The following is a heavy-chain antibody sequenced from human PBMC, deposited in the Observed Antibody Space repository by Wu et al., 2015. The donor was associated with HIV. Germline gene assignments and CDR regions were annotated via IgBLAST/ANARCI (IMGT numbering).Heavy chain of an antibody. CDR1: GYTFTSYG. D-gene: IGHD1-26*01. Sequence: QVQLVQSGAEVKKPGASVKVSCKASGYTFTSYGISWVRQAPGQGLEWMGWISAYNGNTNYAQKLQGRVTMTTDTSTSTAYMELRSLRSDDTAVYYCARVGAKRYYYYYYGMDVWGQGTTVTVSS. V-gene: IGHV1-18*01. J-gene: IGHJ6*02. CDR3: ARVGAKRYYYYYYGMDV. CDR2: ISAYNGNT.